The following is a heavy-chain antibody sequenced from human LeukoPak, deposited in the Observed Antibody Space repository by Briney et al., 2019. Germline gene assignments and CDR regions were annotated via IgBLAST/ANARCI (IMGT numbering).Heavy chain of an antibody. CDR1: GGSFSSYY. CDR3: ATRGY. V-gene: IGHV4-59*08. Sequence: NPSETLSLTCTVSGGSFSSYYWSWFRQPPGKGLEWIGYIYNSGSNNYNPSLKSRVTISIDTSKNQFSLKLTSVTAADTAVYYCATRGYWGQGTLVNVSS. J-gene: IGHJ4*02. D-gene: IGHD3-10*01. CDR2: IYNSGSN.